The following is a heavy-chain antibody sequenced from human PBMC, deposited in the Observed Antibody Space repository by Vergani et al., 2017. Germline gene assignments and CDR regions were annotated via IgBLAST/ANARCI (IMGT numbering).Heavy chain of an antibody. Sequence: EVQLVESGGGLVQPGRSLRLSCAASGFTFDDYAMHWVRQAPGKGLEWVSGISWNSGSIGYADSVKGRFTISRDNAKNSLYLQTNSLRAEDTALYYCAANYGDYPSHFDYWGQGTLVTVSS. D-gene: IGHD4-17*01. V-gene: IGHV3-9*01. CDR3: AANYGDYPSHFDY. CDR1: GFTFDDYA. J-gene: IGHJ4*02. CDR2: ISWNSGSI.